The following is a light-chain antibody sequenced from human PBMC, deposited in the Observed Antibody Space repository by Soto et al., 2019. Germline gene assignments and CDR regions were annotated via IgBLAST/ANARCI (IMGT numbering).Light chain of an antibody. CDR3: VLYMGSGIWV. J-gene: IGLJ3*02. CDR1: SGSVSTSYY. V-gene: IGLV8-61*01. CDR2: STN. Sequence: QTVVTQEPSFSVSPGGTVTLTCALSSGSVSTSYYPSWYQHTPGQSPRALVYSTNIRSSGVPDRFSGSILGTKAALTITGAQADDESDCYCVLYMGSGIWVFGGVTKLTVL.